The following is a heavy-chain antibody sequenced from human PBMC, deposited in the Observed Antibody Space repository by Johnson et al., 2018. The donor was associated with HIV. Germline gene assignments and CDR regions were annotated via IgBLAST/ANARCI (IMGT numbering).Heavy chain of an antibody. J-gene: IGHJ3*02. CDR2: IYNDGSRT. CDR3: ARARYSNTWDDAFDI. Sequence: VQLVESGGGLVQPGGSLRLSCAASGFAFRTHWMVWVRQVPGKGPVWVARIYNDGSRTSYADSVKGRFTISRDNSKNTLYLQMNSLRAEDTAVYYCARARYSNTWDDAFDIWGQGAMVTVSS. D-gene: IGHD6-13*01. CDR1: GFAFRTHW. V-gene: IGHV3-74*01.